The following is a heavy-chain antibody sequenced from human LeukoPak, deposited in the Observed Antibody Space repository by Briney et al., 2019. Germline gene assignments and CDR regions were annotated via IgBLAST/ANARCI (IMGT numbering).Heavy chain of an antibody. CDR3: ARDQYYYDSSGYYSSYYFDY. CDR2: IRGSAGKI. J-gene: IGHJ4*02. CDR1: GFTFSNYA. Sequence: GGSLRLSCVASGFTFSNYAMSWVRQAPGKGLDWVSVIRGSAGKIRCAGSVKGRFTISRDNSENTVYLQMNNLRAEDTAVYYCARDQYYYDSSGYYSSYYFDYWGQGTLVTVSS. D-gene: IGHD3-22*01. V-gene: IGHV3-23*01.